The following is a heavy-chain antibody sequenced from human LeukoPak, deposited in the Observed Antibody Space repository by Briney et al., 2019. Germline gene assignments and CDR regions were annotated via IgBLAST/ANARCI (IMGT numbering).Heavy chain of an antibody. Sequence: PGGSLRLSCAASGFTFSSYSMNWVRQAPGKGLEWVSYISSSSSTIYYADSVKGRFTISRDNSKNTLYLQMNSLRTEDTAVYYCAKDAGGRSGYIGYFDYWGQGTLVTVSS. CDR3: AKDAGGRSGYIGYFDY. CDR2: ISSSSSTI. J-gene: IGHJ4*03. D-gene: IGHD3-9*01. V-gene: IGHV3-48*01. CDR1: GFTFSSYS.